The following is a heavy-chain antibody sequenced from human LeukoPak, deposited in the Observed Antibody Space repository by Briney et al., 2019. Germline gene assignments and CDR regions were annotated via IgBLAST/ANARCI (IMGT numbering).Heavy chain of an antibody. CDR1: GGSFSGYY. CDR2: INHSGST. V-gene: IGHV4-34*01. Sequence: PSETLSLTCAVYGGSFSGYYWSWIRQPPGKGLEWIGEINHSGSTNYNPSLKSRVTISVDTSKNQFSLKLSSVTAADTAVYYCARPRNGIVGASRFDYWGQGTLVTVSS. CDR3: ARPRNGIVGASRFDY. D-gene: IGHD1-26*01. J-gene: IGHJ4*02.